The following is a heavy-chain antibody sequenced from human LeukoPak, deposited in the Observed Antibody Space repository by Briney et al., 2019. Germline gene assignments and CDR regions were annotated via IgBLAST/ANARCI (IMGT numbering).Heavy chain of an antibody. CDR2: ISYHARDQ. J-gene: IGHJ4*02. Sequence: QPGRSLRLSCAASGFTFSSYGMHWVRQAPGKGLEWVTVISYHARDQFYADSVKGRFTVSRDNSRNILYLQMNSLRVEDSAVYYCAAQPCINGICYLDYWGQGALVTVSS. V-gene: IGHV3-30*03. CDR3: AAQPCINGICYLDY. CDR1: GFTFSSYG. D-gene: IGHD2-8*01.